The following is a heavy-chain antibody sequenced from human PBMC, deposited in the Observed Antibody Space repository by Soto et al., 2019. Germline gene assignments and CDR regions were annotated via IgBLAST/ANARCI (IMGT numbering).Heavy chain of an antibody. CDR2: IATYNTNR. V-gene: IGHV1-18*01. J-gene: IGHJ4*02. Sequence: ASVKVSCKTSGDTFTNFGLSWVRQAPGQGLEWMGWIATYNTNRNYAQKFQGRLTLTTDTSTSTAYMELSSLRSDDTAVYYCTRKVVTFNFDYWGQGTLVTVSS. D-gene: IGHD3-16*01. CDR1: GDTFTNFG. CDR3: TRKVVTFNFDY.